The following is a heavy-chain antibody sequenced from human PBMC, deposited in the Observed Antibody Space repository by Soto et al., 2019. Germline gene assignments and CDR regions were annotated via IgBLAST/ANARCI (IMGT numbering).Heavy chain of an antibody. D-gene: IGHD3-10*01. V-gene: IGHV3-48*01. J-gene: IGHJ4*02. CDR3: AIDRSPGSIRGVVRETDFDY. CDR2: ITSSGTTM. CDR1: GFTFSRYS. Sequence: EVQLVESGGGLIQPGGSLRLSCAASGFTFSRYSMNWVRQAQGKGLEWFSYITSSGTTMYYADSVKGRFTISRDSAMNSPFLQMHSLRVEDPALYYCAIDRSPGSIRGVVRETDFDYWRQGSMVTVSS.